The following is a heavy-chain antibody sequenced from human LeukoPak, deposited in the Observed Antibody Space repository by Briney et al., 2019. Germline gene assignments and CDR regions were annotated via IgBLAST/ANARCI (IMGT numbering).Heavy chain of an antibody. D-gene: IGHD6-13*01. Sequence: AASVKVSCKASGYTFTSNDINWVRQATGQGLEWMGWMNPNSGNTGYAQKFQDRVTMTRNISISTAYMELSSLRSEDTAVYYCVRGRKRYVGIAAADFDYWGQGTLVSVSS. CDR2: MNPNSGNT. CDR3: VRGRKRYVGIAAADFDY. CDR1: GYTFTSND. V-gene: IGHV1-8*01. J-gene: IGHJ4*02.